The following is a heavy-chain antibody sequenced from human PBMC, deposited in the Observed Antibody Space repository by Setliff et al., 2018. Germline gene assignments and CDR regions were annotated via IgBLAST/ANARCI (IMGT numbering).Heavy chain of an antibody. V-gene: IGHV3-23*01. Sequence: LSLSCAASRFTFSNYWMSWVRQAPGKGLEWVSIISASGDTTYYADSVKGRFTISRDNSKNTLYLQMNSLRAEDTAVYYCCSGSYLFVYWGQGSLVTVSS. J-gene: IGHJ4*02. D-gene: IGHD1-26*01. CDR2: ISASGDTT. CDR3: CSGSYLFVY. CDR1: RFTFSNYW.